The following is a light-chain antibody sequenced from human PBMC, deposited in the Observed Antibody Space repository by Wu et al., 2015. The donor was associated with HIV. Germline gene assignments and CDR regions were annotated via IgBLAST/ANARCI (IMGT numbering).Light chain of an antibody. CDR2: AAS. Sequence: DTQMTQSPSSLSASVGDRVTITCRASQDISNNLAWYQKKPGKAPNLLLSAASRLQSGVPSRFSASGSGTDYTLIISSLQPEDFATYYCQQYYSSWTFGQGTKVEIK. CDR1: QDISNN. CDR3: QQYYSSWT. J-gene: IGKJ1*01. V-gene: IGKV1-NL1*01.